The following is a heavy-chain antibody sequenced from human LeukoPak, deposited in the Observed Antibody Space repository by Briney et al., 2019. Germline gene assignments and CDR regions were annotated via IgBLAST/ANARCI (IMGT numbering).Heavy chain of an antibody. D-gene: IGHD3-22*01. Sequence: ASVKVSCKASGYTFTSYGISWVRQAPGQGLEWMGCTSAYNGNTNYAQKLQGRVTMTTDTSTSTAYMELRSLRSDDTAVYYCARRNYYDSSGYYYNYYYGMDVWGQGTTVTVSS. CDR3: ARRNYYDSSGYYYNYYYGMDV. CDR1: GYTFTSYG. CDR2: TSAYNGNT. V-gene: IGHV1-18*01. J-gene: IGHJ6*02.